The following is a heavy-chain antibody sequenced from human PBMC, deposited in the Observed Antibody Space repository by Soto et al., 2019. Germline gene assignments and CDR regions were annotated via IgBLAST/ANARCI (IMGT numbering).Heavy chain of an antibody. CDR2: ISSSGSTI. D-gene: IGHD3-10*01. J-gene: IGHJ6*02. CDR3: ASLYGSGSYFGYYYGMDV. CDR1: GFTFSDYY. V-gene: IGHV3-11*01. Sequence: GGSLRLSCAASGFTFSDYYMSWIRQAPGKGLEWVSYISSSGSTIYYADSVKGRFTICRDNAKNSLYLQMNSLRAGDTAVYYCASLYGSGSYFGYYYGMDVWGQGTTVTVSS.